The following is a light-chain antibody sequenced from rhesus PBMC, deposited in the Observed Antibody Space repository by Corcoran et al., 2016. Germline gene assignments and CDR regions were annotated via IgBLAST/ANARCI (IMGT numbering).Light chain of an antibody. CDR2: KEY. CDR1: QSISSW. Sequence: DIKMTQSPSSLSASVGDTVTITCRARQSISSWVAWYPTKPGKDHKLLIYKEYSLKSGVPSRFTGSGSGTDFTLTISSLQYEDFATYYCQQYSSSPRTFGQGTKVEIK. J-gene: IGKJ1*01. CDR3: QQYSSSPRT. V-gene: IGKV1-22*01.